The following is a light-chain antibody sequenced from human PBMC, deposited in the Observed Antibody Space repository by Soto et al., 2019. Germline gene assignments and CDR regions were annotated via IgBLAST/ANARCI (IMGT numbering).Light chain of an antibody. V-gene: IGLV2-8*01. Sequence: QSALTQPPSASGSPGQSVTISCTGTSSDVGAYKYVSWYQQYPGKAPKLMIYEVTKRPSGVPDRFSGSKSGNTASLTVSGLQAEDDADYYCTSYVGNDIWVFGGGTKVPVL. J-gene: IGLJ3*02. CDR3: TSYVGNDIWV. CDR1: SSDVGAYKY. CDR2: EVT.